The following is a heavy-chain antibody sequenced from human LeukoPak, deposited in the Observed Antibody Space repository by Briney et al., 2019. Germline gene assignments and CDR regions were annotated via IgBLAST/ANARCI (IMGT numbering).Heavy chain of an antibody. CDR1: GFTFSSYW. J-gene: IGHJ4*02. CDR3: ARVQWELRGVGSYFEY. V-gene: IGHV3-7*01. Sequence: PGGSLRLSCVVSGFTFSSYWMSWVRQAPGKGLEWVANIKQDGSDKYYVDSVKGLFTMSRDNAKNSLYLQMNSLRAEDTAVYYCARVQWELRGVGSYFEYWGQGSLVNVSS. CDR2: IKQDGSDK. D-gene: IGHD1-26*01.